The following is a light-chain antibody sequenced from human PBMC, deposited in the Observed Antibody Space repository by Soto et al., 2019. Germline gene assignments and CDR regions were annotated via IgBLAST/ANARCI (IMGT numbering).Light chain of an antibody. CDR2: EGS. Sequence: QSVLTQPASVSGSPGQSITISCTGTSSDVGSYNLVSWYQQHPGKAPKLMIYEGSKRPSGVSNRFSGSKSGNTASLTISGLQAEDEADYYCSSYAYGNYVLFGGGTKLTVL. CDR1: SSDVGSYNL. CDR3: SSYAYGNYVL. J-gene: IGLJ2*01. V-gene: IGLV2-23*01.